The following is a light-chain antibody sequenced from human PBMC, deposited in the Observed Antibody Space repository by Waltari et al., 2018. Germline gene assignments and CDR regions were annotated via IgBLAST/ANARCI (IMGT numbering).Light chain of an antibody. V-gene: IGKV1-13*02. CDR3: QQLHSYPVT. CDR2: VAS. Sequence: AVQLTQSPSSLSASVGDRVTITCRARQAISSALAWYQQKPGKAPNLLVYVASNFESGVPSRFSGSGSGTHFTLTISSLQPADFATYYCQQLHSYPVTFGGGTKVEIK. J-gene: IGKJ4*01. CDR1: QAISSA.